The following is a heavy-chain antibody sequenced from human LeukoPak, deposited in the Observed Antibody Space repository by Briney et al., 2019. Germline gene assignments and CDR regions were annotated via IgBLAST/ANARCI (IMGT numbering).Heavy chain of an antibody. CDR3: ARSVEMASRSFDC. V-gene: IGHV4-4*07. D-gene: IGHD5-24*01. CDR1: GGSISSYY. Sequence: SETLSLTCTVSGGSISSYYWSWIRQPAGKGLEWIGRIYTSGSTNYSPSLKSRVTMSVDTSKNQFSLNLTSVTAADTAVYYCARSVEMASRSFDCWGQGTLVTVSS. CDR2: IYTSGST. J-gene: IGHJ4*02.